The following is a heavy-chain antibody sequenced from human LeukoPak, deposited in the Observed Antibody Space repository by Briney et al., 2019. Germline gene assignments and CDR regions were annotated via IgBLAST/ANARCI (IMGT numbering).Heavy chain of an antibody. D-gene: IGHD4-17*01. J-gene: IGHJ6*03. CDR3: ARTVTNYYYYMDV. CDR1: GFTFSNSA. V-gene: IGHV3-23*01. CDR2: ISGSGGST. Sequence: PGGSLRLSCAASGFTFSNSAMSWVRQAPGKGLEWVSGISGSGGSTYYADSVKGRFTISRDNSKNTLYLQMNSLRAEDTAVYYCARTVTNYYYYMDVWGKGTTVTVSS.